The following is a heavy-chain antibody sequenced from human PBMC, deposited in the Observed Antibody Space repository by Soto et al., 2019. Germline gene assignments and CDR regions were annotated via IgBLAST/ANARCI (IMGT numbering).Heavy chain of an antibody. V-gene: IGHV3-53*01. J-gene: IGHJ3*02. CDR3: AKYGITMIVVVIDAFDI. D-gene: IGHD3-22*01. CDR1: GLTVSTNY. CDR2: IYRGGNT. Sequence: PGGSLRLSCAASGLTVSTNYMTWVRQAPGKGLEWVSVIYRGGNTYHADSVQGRFSISRDNSKNTVDLQMNNLRAKDTAVYYCAKYGITMIVVVIDAFDIWGQGTMVTVSS.